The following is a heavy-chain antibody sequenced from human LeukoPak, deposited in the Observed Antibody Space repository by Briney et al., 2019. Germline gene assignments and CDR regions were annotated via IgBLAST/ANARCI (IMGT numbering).Heavy chain of an antibody. D-gene: IGHD6-19*01. V-gene: IGHV1-24*01. Sequence: ASVKVSSNVSGYTLTELSMDCVGQAPGKGLEWMGGFDPEDGETIYAQKFQGRVTMTEDTSTDTAYMELSSLRSEDTAVYYCAADSSGWSDYWGQGTLVTVSS. J-gene: IGHJ4*02. CDR1: GYTLTELS. CDR2: FDPEDGET. CDR3: AADSSGWSDY.